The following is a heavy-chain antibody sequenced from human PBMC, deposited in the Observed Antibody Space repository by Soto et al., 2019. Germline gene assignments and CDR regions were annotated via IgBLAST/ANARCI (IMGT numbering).Heavy chain of an antibody. J-gene: IGHJ4*02. V-gene: IGHV3-30-3*01. CDR3: ARDGYYDTNDSYYFDY. CDR1: GFTFSRYI. CDR2: MSYDGSNK. D-gene: IGHD3-22*01. Sequence: QVQLVESGGGVVQPGRSLRLSCAASGFTFSRYIMHWVRQAPGKGLEWVAVMSYDGSNKYYADSVKGRFTISRDNSKNTLCPQMNSLRAEDTALYYCARDGYYDTNDSYYFDYWGQGTLVTVSS.